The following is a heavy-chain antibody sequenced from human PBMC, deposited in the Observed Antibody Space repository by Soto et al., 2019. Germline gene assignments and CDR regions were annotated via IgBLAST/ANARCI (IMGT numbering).Heavy chain of an antibody. D-gene: IGHD4-17*01. V-gene: IGHV4-39*01. CDR2: IYYSGST. CDR1: GGSISSSSYY. CDR3: ARRRGGYGDYRGWFDP. J-gene: IGHJ5*02. Sequence: SETLSLTCTVSGGSISSSSYYWGWIRQAPGKGLEWIGSIYYSGSTYYNPSLKSRVTISVDTSKNQFSLKLSSVTAADTAVYYCARRRGGYGDYRGWFDPWGQGTLVTVSS.